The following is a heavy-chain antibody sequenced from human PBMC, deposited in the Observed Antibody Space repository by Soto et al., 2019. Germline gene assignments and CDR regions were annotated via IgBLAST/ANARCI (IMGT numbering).Heavy chain of an antibody. J-gene: IGHJ4*02. CDR2: IYYSGNS. V-gene: IGHV4-59*01. CDR3: ARNWFSVAGKFYFDY. D-gene: IGHD6-19*01. Sequence: SETLSLTCTVSGGSISSYYWSWIRQPPGKGLEWIGYIYYSGNSDSSPSLKSRVTISIDTSKKQVSLKLNSVTAADTAVYYCARNWFSVAGKFYFDYWGQGILVTVSS. CDR1: GGSISSYY.